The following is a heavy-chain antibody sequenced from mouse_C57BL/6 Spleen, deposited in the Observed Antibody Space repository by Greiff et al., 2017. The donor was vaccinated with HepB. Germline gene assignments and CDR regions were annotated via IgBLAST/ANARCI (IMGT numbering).Heavy chain of an antibody. CDR1: GYTFTSYW. D-gene: IGHD1-1*01. V-gene: IGHV1-5*01. Sequence: EVQLQQSGTVLARPGASVKMSCKTSGYTFTSYWMHWVKQRPGQGLEWIGAIYPGNIDTSYNQKFKGKAKLTAVTSASTAYMELSSLTNEDSAVYYCTRLHYYGSSYGFAYWGQGTLVTVSA. J-gene: IGHJ3*01. CDR3: TRLHYYGSSYGFAY. CDR2: IYPGNIDT.